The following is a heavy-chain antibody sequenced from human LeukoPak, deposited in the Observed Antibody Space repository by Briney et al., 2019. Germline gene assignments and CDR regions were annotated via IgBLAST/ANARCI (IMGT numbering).Heavy chain of an antibody. CDR2: IKQDGSEK. D-gene: IGHD3-10*02. Sequence: GGSLRLSCAASGLTFSSYSMNWVRQAPGKGLEWVANIKQDGSEKWYVDSVKGRFTISRDNAKNSLYLQMNSLRAEDTAVYYCAELGITMIGGVWGKGTTVTISS. CDR3: AELGITMIGGV. J-gene: IGHJ6*04. CDR1: GLTFSSYS. V-gene: IGHV3-7*01.